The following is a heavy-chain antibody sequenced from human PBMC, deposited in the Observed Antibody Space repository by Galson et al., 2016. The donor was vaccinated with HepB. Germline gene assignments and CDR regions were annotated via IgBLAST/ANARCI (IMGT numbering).Heavy chain of an antibody. V-gene: IGHV1-69*13. D-gene: IGHD3-22*01. CDR2: TIPMFDTV. CDR3: MRISYDSSGYHFPLQL. CDR1: GGTLSGYA. J-gene: IGHJ1*01. Sequence: SVKVSCKASGGTLSGYATTWVRQAPGQGLEWMGGTIPMFDTVTYAPKLQGRVTITADESTSTAYMELSSLRSEDTAVYYCMRISYDSSGYHFPLQLWGQGPLVTVTS.